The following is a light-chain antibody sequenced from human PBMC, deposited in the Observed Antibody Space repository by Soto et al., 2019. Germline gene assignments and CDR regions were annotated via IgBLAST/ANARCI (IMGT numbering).Light chain of an antibody. J-gene: IGKJ5*01. CDR1: QSVSSNF. CDR3: QQYGSS. CDR2: GAS. V-gene: IGKV3-20*01. Sequence: EIVLTQSPGTLSLSPGERATLSCRASQSVSSNFLAWSQQKHGQAPRLLIYGASSRATGTPDRFSGSGSGKDFTLAISRLEPEDFAVYYCQQYGSSFGQGTRLEIK.